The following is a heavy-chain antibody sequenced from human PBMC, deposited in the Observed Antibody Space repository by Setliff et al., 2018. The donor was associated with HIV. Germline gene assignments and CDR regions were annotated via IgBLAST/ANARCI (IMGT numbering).Heavy chain of an antibody. CDR2: IYSGGST. CDR3: AKFFGGYGDYMGFDY. V-gene: IGHV3-66*02. Sequence: PGGSLRLSCAASGFTVSSNYMSWVRQAPGKGLEWVSVIYSGGSTYYADSVKGRFTISRDNSKNTLYLQMNSLRAEDTAVYYCAKFFGGYGDYMGFDYWGQGTLVTVSS. CDR1: GFTVSSNY. D-gene: IGHD4-17*01. J-gene: IGHJ4*02.